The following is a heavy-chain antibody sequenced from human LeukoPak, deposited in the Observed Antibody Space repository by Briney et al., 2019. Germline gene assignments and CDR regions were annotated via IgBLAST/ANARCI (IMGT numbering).Heavy chain of an antibody. V-gene: IGHV3-48*03. CDR1: GFTFSSYE. Sequence: PGGSLRLSCAASGFTFSSYEMNWVRQAPGKGLECFSYISSSGSTIYYADSVKGRFTISRDNAKNSLYLQMNSLRAEDTAVYYCAPGRYYGSGSYHNWFDPWGQGTLVTVSS. CDR2: ISSSGSTI. J-gene: IGHJ5*02. D-gene: IGHD3-10*01. CDR3: APGRYYGSGSYHNWFDP.